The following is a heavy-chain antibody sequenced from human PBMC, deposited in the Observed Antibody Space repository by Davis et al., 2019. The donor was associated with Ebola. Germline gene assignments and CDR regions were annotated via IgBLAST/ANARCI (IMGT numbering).Heavy chain of an antibody. CDR1: GGSISSSSYY. V-gene: IGHV4-39*01. CDR2: IYYRGST. J-gene: IGHJ4*02. Sequence: MPSETLSLTCTVSGGSISSSSYYWGWIRQPPGKGLEYIGNIYYRGSTYYNPSLKSRIAISLDTSRNQFSLKLSSVTAADTAVYYCAIKVGATNFDYWGQGTLVTVSS. D-gene: IGHD1-26*01. CDR3: AIKVGATNFDY.